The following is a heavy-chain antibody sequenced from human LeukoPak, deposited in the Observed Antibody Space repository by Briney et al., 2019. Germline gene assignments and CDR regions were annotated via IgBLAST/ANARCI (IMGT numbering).Heavy chain of an antibody. J-gene: IGHJ6*02. Sequence: ASVKVSCKASGYTFTGYYMHWVRQAPGQGLEWMGWINPNSGGTNYAQKFQGWVTTTRDTSISTAYMELSRLRSDDTAVYYCAKDMFGQYYYDSSGYYTTNVYYGMDVWGQGTTVTVSS. CDR1: GYTFTGYY. CDR2: INPNSGGT. V-gene: IGHV1-2*04. D-gene: IGHD3-22*01. CDR3: AKDMFGQYYYDSSGYYTTNVYYGMDV.